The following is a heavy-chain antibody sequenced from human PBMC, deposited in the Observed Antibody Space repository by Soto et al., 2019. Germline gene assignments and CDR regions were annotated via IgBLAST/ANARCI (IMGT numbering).Heavy chain of an antibody. CDR3: ARASRDDYGDSGGDFDY. D-gene: IGHD4-17*01. CDR1: GFTFSSYS. J-gene: IGHJ4*02. Sequence: PGGSLRLSCAASGFTFSSYSMNWVRQAPGKGLEWVSYISSSSSTIYYADSVKGRFTISRDNAKNSLYLQMNSLRAEDTAVYYCARASRDDYGDSGGDFDYWGQGTLVTVSS. CDR2: ISSSSSTI. V-gene: IGHV3-48*01.